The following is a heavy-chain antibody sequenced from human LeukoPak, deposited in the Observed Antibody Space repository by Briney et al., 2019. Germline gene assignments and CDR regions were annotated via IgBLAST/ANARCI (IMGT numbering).Heavy chain of an antibody. CDR2: IWYDGSNK. V-gene: IGHV3-33*01. CDR3: ARDYYGSGVGHYFDY. J-gene: IGHJ4*02. CDR1: GFTFSSYG. D-gene: IGHD3-10*01. Sequence: AGGSLRLSCAASGFTFSSYGMHWVRQAPGKGLEWVAVIWYDGSNKYYADSVKGRFTISRDNSKNTLYLQMNSLRAEDTAVYYCARDYYGSGVGHYFDYWGQGTLVTVSS.